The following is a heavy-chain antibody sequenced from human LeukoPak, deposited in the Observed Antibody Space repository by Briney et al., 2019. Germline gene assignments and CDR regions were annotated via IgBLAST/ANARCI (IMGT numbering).Heavy chain of an antibody. J-gene: IGHJ4*03. D-gene: IGHD4-17*01. CDR1: GFTFSGFG. CDR3: ARGDYGSLYFDF. Sequence: PGGSLRLSCAASGFTFSGFGMHWVRQAPGKGLEWVAFIRYDGSNEYYADSVRGRFTISRDNSKNTLFLEIQGLRPEDTAVYYCARGDYGSLYFDFWGHGTLVTVSS. CDR2: IRYDGSNE. V-gene: IGHV3-30*02.